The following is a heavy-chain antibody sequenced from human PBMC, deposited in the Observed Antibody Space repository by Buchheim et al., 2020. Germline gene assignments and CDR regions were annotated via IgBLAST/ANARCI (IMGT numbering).Heavy chain of an antibody. CDR3: ARDYITYGSIDFGH. CDR1: GFTFRTYW. D-gene: IGHD3-10*01. Sequence: EVQLVESGGGLVQPGGSLRLSCAASGFTFRTYWMSWVRQAPGKGLEWVANIKEDGSIKYYVDPVTGRFTISRDNAKDSLYLQMNSLRVEDTAVYYCARDYITYGSIDFGHWGQGTL. V-gene: IGHV3-7*01. CDR2: IKEDGSIK. J-gene: IGHJ5*02.